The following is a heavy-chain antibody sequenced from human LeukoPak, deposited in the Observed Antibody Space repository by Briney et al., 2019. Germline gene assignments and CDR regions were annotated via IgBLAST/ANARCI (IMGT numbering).Heavy chain of an antibody. CDR2: ISSSGSYI. Sequence: GGSLRLSCVASGFTFSSYTMNWVRQAPGKGLEWVSSISSSGSYIYYADSVKGRFTISRDNAKNSLYLQMNSLRAEDTAVYYCARGYHWGQGTLVTVSS. CDR3: ARGYH. V-gene: IGHV3-21*01. CDR1: GFTFSSYT. J-gene: IGHJ5*02.